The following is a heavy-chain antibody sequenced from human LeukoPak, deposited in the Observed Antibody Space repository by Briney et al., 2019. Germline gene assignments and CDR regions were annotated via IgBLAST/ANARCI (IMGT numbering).Heavy chain of an antibody. V-gene: IGHV3-23*01. J-gene: IGHJ6*03. CDR2: ISGDGGRT. CDR1: GFTFSNYA. CDR3: VKDPVASHQYSGYYYMDV. D-gene: IGHD5-18*01. Sequence: GGSLRLSCAASGFTFSNYAMSWVRQAPDKGLECVSAISGDGGRTTSYADSVKGRFTISRDDSKNTLYLQMNSLRAEDTAVYYCVKDPVASHQYSGYYYMDVWGKGTTVIVSS.